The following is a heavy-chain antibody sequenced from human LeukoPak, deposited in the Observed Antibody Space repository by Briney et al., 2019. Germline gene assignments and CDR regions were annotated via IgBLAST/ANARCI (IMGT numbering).Heavy chain of an antibody. Sequence: GGSPRLSCAASGFTFSTFWMTWVRQAPGKGLEWVANIKQGGSERYYVDSVKGRFTISRDNAKNSLYLQMNSLRAEDTAVYYCARDTRGYFDYWGQGTLVTVSS. V-gene: IGHV3-7*04. CDR2: IKQGGSER. CDR1: GFTFSTFW. CDR3: ARDTRGYFDY. J-gene: IGHJ4*02.